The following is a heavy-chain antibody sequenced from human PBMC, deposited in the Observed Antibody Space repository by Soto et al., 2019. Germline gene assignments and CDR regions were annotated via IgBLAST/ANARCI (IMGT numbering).Heavy chain of an antibody. CDR3: ATYGSQGGVVVPAATADYYGMDV. V-gene: IGHV1-24*01. J-gene: IGHJ6*02. CDR2: FDPEDGET. Sequence: ASVKVSCKVSGYTLTELSMHWVRQAPGKGLEWMEGFDPEDGETIYAQKFQGRVTMTEDTSTDTAYMELSSLRSEDTAVYYCATYGSQGGVVVPAATADYYGMDVWGQGTTVTVSS. CDR1: GYTLTELS. D-gene: IGHD2-2*01.